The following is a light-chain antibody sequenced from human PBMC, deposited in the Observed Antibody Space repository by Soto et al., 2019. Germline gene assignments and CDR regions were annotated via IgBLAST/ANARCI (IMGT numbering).Light chain of an antibody. V-gene: IGKV3-20*01. J-gene: IGKJ5*01. CDR1: QSVSSN. Sequence: EIVMTQSPATLSVSPGERATLSCRASQSVSSNLAWYQQKPGQAPRFLMYGASSRATGIPDRFSGSGSGTDFTLTISRLEPEDSAVYYCQQYGSSPITFGQGTRLEIK. CDR2: GAS. CDR3: QQYGSSPIT.